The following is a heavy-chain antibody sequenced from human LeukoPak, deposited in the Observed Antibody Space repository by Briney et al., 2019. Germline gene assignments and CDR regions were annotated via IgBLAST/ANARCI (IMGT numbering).Heavy chain of an antibody. Sequence: QSGRSLRLSCAASGFTFDNYAMNWVRQVPGKGLEWISLISWNSGTIGYADSVKGRFTISRDNANNFLYLQMNSLRAEDTALYYCARAYKDRSLAGKKEFFQHWGQGTLVTVSS. V-gene: IGHV3-9*01. CDR1: GFTFDNYA. CDR3: ARAYKDRSLAGKKEFFQH. CDR2: ISWNSGTI. J-gene: IGHJ1*01. D-gene: IGHD6-19*01.